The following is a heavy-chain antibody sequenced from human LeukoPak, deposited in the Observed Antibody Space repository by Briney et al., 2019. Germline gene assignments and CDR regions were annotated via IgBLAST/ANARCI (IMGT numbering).Heavy chain of an antibody. D-gene: IGHD3-3*01. CDR2: IYTSGST. Sequence: SETLSLTCTVSGGSINNYYWSWIRQPAGKGLEWIGRIYTSGSTNYNPSLKSRVTMSVDTSKNQFSLKLSSVTAADTAVYYCAREDHTDFWSGWDYWGQGTLVTVSS. V-gene: IGHV4-4*07. CDR3: AREDHTDFWSGWDY. J-gene: IGHJ4*02. CDR1: GGSINNYY.